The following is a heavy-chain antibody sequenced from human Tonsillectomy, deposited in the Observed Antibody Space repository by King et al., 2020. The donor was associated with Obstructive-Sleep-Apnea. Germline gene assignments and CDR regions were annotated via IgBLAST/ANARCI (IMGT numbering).Heavy chain of an antibody. J-gene: IGHJ3*01. V-gene: IGHV3-48*04. CDR2: ISRSTSTI. Sequence: VQLVESGGGLVQPGGSLRLSCAASGITFSSHSMNWVCQAPGKGREWVSYISRSTSTIYYADSVKCRFTISRDNAKNSLYLQMNSLRAEDTAVYYCATGGPDAFDFWGRGTMVTVSS. CDR3: ATGGPDAFDF. CDR1: GITFSSHS. D-gene: IGHD3-16*01.